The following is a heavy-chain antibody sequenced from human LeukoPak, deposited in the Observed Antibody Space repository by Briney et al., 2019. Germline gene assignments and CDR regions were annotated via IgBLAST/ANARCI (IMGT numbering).Heavy chain of an antibody. CDR3: ARGDVEYSSTPDY. V-gene: IGHV4-61*02. CDR2: IYTSGST. J-gene: IGHJ4*02. D-gene: IGHD6-6*01. CDR1: GVSISSGSYY. Sequence: SQTLSLTCTVSGVSISSGSYYWRWIRQPAGKGLEWIGRIYTSGSTNYNPSLKSRVTMSVDTSKNQFSLKLSSVTAADTAVYYCARGDVEYSSTPDYWGQGTLVTVSS.